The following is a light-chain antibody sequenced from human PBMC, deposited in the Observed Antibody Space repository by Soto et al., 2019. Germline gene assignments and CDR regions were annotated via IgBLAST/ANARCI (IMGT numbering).Light chain of an antibody. J-gene: IGLJ3*02. CDR2: EVS. Sequence: QSALTQPASVSGSPGQSITISCTGTSSDVGGYNYVSWYQQHPGKAPTLMISEVSNRPSGVSNRFSGSKSGNTASLTISGLQAEDEADYYCSSYTSSSTWVIGGGTKLTVL. CDR1: SSDVGGYNY. CDR3: SSYTSSSTWV. V-gene: IGLV2-14*01.